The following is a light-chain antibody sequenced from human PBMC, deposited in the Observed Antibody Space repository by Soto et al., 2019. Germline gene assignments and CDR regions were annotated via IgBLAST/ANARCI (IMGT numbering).Light chain of an antibody. CDR1: QSVSSN. CDR2: GAS. V-gene: IGKV3-15*01. J-gene: IGKJ1*01. Sequence: EIVMTQSPATLSVSPGERATLSCRASQSVSSNLAWYQQKPGQAPRLLIYGASTRATGIPARFSGSGSGTEFTLTLSSLQSEDFAVYYCQQYNNWPPEWTFGQGTKVEIK. CDR3: QQYNNWPPEWT.